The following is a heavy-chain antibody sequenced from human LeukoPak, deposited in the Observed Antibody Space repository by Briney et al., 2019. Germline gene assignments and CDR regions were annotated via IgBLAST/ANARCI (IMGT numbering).Heavy chain of an antibody. J-gene: IGHJ4*02. Sequence: PGGSLRLSCAASGFTFSAYGMHWVRQAPGKGLEGVAVISSDGSNKYYADSVKGRYTISKDISKTMIYLQMNSLRAEDTAVYYCAKSGTTSSWSPRVKTYFDYWGQGTLVTVSS. CDR1: GFTFSAYG. V-gene: IGHV3-30*18. CDR2: ISSDGSNK. CDR3: AKSGTTSSWSPRVKTYFDY. D-gene: IGHD6-13*01.